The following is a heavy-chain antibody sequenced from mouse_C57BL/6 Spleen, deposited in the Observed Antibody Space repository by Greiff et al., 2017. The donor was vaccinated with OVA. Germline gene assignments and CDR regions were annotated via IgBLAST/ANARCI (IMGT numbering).Heavy chain of an antibody. V-gene: IGHV1-64*01. D-gene: IGHD2-5*01. Sequence: VQLQQPGAELVKPGASVKLSCKASGYTFTSYWMHWVKQRPGQGLEWIGMIHPNSGSTNYNEKFKSKATLTVDKSSSTAYMQLSSLTSEDSAVYYCARRDYSNYGYAMDYWGQGTSVTVSS. CDR2: IHPNSGST. CDR1: GYTFTSYW. J-gene: IGHJ4*01. CDR3: ARRDYSNYGYAMDY.